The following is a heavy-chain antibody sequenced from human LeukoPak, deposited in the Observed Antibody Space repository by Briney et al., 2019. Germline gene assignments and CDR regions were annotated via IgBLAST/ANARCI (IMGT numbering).Heavy chain of an antibody. J-gene: IGHJ6*02. Sequence: PSETLSLTCTVSGGSISSYYWSWIRQPPGKGLEWIGYIYYSGSTNYNPSLKSRVTISVDTSKNQFSLKLSSVTAADTAVYYCAREGCSSTSCYPSYYYGMDVWGQGTTVTVSS. CDR3: AREGCSSTSCYPSYYYGMDV. CDR2: IYYSGST. CDR1: GGSISSYY. V-gene: IGHV4-59*12. D-gene: IGHD2-2*01.